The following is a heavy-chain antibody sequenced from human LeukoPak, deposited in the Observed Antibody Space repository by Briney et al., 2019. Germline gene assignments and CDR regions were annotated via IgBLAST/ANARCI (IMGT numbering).Heavy chain of an antibody. Sequence: PGGSLRLSCAASGFTVSSNYMSWVRQAPGKGLECVSVIYSVGSTYYADSVKGRFTISRDKSKNTLYLQMNSLRAEDTAVYYCARDVQGAFDIWGQGTMVTVSS. V-gene: IGHV3-53*01. J-gene: IGHJ3*02. CDR2: IYSVGST. CDR1: GFTVSSNY. CDR3: ARDVQGAFDI. D-gene: IGHD3-10*02.